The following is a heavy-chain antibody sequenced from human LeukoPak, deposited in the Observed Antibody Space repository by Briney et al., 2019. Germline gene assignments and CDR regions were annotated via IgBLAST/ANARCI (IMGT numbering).Heavy chain of an antibody. CDR1: GFTFSSYA. V-gene: IGHV3-23*01. Sequence: PGGSLRLSCAASGFTFSSYAMSWVRQAPGKGLEWVSAISGSGGSTYYADSVKGRFTVSRDNSNNTLYLQMNSLRAEDTAVYYCARDKVVGATYFDFWGQGTLVTVSS. CDR2: ISGSGGST. CDR3: ARDKVVGATYFDF. J-gene: IGHJ4*02. D-gene: IGHD1-26*01.